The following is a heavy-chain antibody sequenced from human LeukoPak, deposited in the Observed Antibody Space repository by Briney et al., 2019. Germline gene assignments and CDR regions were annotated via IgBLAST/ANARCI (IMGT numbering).Heavy chain of an antibody. CDR3: AKEESYYYYMDV. Sequence: GGSLRLSCAASGFTFSGSAMHWVRQASGKGLEWVGRIRSKANSYATAYAASVKGRFTISRDDSKNTLYLQMKSLRAEDTAVYYCAKEESYYYYMDVWGKGTTVTVSS. CDR1: GFTFSGSA. J-gene: IGHJ6*03. V-gene: IGHV3-73*01. CDR2: IRSKANSYAT.